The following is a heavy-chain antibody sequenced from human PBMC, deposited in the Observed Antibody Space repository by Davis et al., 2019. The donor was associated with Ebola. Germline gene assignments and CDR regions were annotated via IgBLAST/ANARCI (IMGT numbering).Heavy chain of an antibody. V-gene: IGHV1-18*01. J-gene: IGHJ4*02. CDR1: GYTFINYG. CDR2: ISAYDGRT. Sequence: ASVKVSCKASGYTFINYGLVWVRQAPGRGLEWVGWISAYDGRTVYAQEFQGRVTMTRDTSAKIVYMELGSLKSDDTAVYYCARWAVVTPSAWDYWGQGTLVTVSS. D-gene: IGHD4-23*01. CDR3: ARWAVVTPSAWDY.